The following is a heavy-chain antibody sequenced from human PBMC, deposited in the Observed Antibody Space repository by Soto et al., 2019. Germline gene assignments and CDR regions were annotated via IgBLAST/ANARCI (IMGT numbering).Heavy chain of an antibody. CDR1: GYTFTSYA. V-gene: IGHV1-3*01. Sequence: QVQLVQSGAEVKKPGASVKVSCKASGYTFTSYAMHWVRQAPGQRLEWMGWINAGNGNTKYSQKFQGRVTITRDTSASTAYMELSSLRSEDTAVYYCARDLGYSYVPNWFDPWGQGTLVTVSS. J-gene: IGHJ5*02. CDR2: INAGNGNT. D-gene: IGHD5-18*01. CDR3: ARDLGYSYVPNWFDP.